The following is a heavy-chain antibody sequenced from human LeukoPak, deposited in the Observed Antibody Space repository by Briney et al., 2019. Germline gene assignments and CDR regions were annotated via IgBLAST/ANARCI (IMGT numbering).Heavy chain of an antibody. J-gene: IGHJ6*03. V-gene: IGHV3-74*01. D-gene: IGHD2-2*01. Sequence: GGSLRLSCAASGFTFSSYWMHWVRQAPGKGLVWVSRINSDGSSTSYADSVKGRFTISRDNAKNTLYLQMNSLRAEDTAVYYCARDPGCSSTSCYYYYMDVWSKGTTVTVSS. CDR1: GFTFSSYW. CDR3: ARDPGCSSTSCYYYYMDV. CDR2: INSDGSST.